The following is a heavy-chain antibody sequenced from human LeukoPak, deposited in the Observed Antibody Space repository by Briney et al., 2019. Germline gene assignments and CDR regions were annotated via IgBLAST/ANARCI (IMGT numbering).Heavy chain of an antibody. D-gene: IGHD1-26*01. Sequence: SQTLSLTCAISGDSVSSNSVAYNWIRQSPSRGLEWLGRTYYRSKWYNDYAVSMKSRITINPDTSKNQFSLHLNSVTPEDTATYYCARSFSLTSFDYWGQGTLVTVSS. CDR3: ARSFSLTSFDY. CDR1: GDSVSSNSVA. V-gene: IGHV6-1*01. J-gene: IGHJ4*02. CDR2: TYYRSKWYN.